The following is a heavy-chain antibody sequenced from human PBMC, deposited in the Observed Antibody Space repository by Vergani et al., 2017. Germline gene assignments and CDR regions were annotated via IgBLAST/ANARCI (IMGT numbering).Heavy chain of an antibody. CDR1: GDSMNSDDFY. J-gene: IGHJ4*02. Sequence: QVQLQESGPGLVKPSQTLSLTCTVSGDSMNSDDFYWSWIRQPPGKGLEWIGNIFYSGSTYYNPSLQSRLTLSVALSKNLFSLKLNSVTAADSAVYYCARFKWHDIDYWGQGTLVTVSS. CDR3: ARFKWHDIDY. V-gene: IGHV4-30-4*01. CDR2: IFYSGST. D-gene: IGHD1-20*01.